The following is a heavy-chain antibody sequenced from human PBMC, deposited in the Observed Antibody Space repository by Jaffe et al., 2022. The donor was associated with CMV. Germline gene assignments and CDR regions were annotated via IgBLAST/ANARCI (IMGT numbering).Heavy chain of an antibody. D-gene: IGHD3-3*01. J-gene: IGHJ4*02. CDR2: IYYSGST. V-gene: IGHV4-39*01. CDR3: ARLKGLRFLEWLLSYYFDY. CDR1: GGSISSSSYY. Sequence: QLQLQESGPGLVKPSETLSLTCTVSGGSISSSSYYWGWIRQPPGKGLEWIGSIYYSGSTYYNPSLKSRVTISVDTSKNQFSLKLSSVTAADTAVYYCARLKGLRFLEWLLSYYFDYWGQGTLVTVSS.